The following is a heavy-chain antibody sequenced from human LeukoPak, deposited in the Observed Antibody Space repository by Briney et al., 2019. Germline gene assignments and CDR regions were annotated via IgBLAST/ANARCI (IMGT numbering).Heavy chain of an antibody. CDR3: ARAWELLYYFDY. CDR1: GYTFTGYY. D-gene: IGHD1-26*01. V-gene: IGHV1-18*04. Sequence: ASVKVSCKASGYTFTGYYMHWVRQAPGQGLEWMGWISAYNGNTNYAQELLSRVTMTTDTSTSTAYMELRSLRSDDTAVYYCARAWELLYYFDYWGQGTLVTVSS. J-gene: IGHJ4*02. CDR2: ISAYNGNT.